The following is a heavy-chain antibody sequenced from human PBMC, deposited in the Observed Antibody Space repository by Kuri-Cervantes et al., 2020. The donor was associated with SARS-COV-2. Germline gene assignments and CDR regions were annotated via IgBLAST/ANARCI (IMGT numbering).Heavy chain of an antibody. V-gene: IGHV4-59*08. CDR3: ARQSAAGHKYYFDY. CDR2: IYYSGST. Sequence: SETLSLTCTVSGGSISSYYWSWIRQPPGKGLEWIGYIYYSGSTNYNPSLKSRVTISVDTPKNQFSLKLSSVTAADTAVYYCARQSAAGHKYYFDYWGQGTLVTVSS. CDR1: GGSISSYY. J-gene: IGHJ4*02. D-gene: IGHD6-13*01.